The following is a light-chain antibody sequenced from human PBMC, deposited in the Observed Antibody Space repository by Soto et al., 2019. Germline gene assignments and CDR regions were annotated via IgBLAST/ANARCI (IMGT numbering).Light chain of an antibody. Sequence: QSALTQPASVSGSPGQSITISCTGTSSYVGAYNFVSWYQQYPGKVPRLIIYEVTKRPSGISNHFSASKSGNTASLTISGLRAEDEADYYCCSFTTSNTWVFGGGTQLTVL. CDR1: SSYVGAYNF. CDR2: EVT. J-gene: IGLJ3*02. V-gene: IGLV2-14*01. CDR3: CSFTTSNTWV.